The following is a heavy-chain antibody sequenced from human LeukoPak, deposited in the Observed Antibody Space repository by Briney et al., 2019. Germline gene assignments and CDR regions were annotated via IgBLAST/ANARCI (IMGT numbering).Heavy chain of an antibody. D-gene: IGHD3-9*01. CDR2: IYPGDSDT. CDR1: GYSFTSYW. J-gene: IGHJ4*02. CDR3: ARRFDTGIFDY. V-gene: IGHV5-51*01. Sequence: GEALKISFKGSGYSFTSYWIGWGRQMPGKGLEWMGIIYPGDSDTRYSPSFQGQVTISADKSISTPYLQWSSLKASDTAMYYCARRFDTGIFDYWGQGTLVTVSS.